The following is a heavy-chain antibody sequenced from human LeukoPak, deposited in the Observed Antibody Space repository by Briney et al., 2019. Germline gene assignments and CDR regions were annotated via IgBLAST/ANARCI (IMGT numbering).Heavy chain of an antibody. D-gene: IGHD2-21*01. CDR3: ASPYCGRIACYGGNY. CDR2: IRYGGSNK. CDR1: GFTFSSYG. V-gene: IGHV3-30*02. Sequence: GGSLRLSCAASGFTFSSYGMHWVRQAPGKGLEWVAFIRYGGSNKYYADSVKGRFTISRDNSKNTLYLQMNSLRAEDTAVYYCASPYCGRIACYGGNYWGQGTLVTVSS. J-gene: IGHJ4*02.